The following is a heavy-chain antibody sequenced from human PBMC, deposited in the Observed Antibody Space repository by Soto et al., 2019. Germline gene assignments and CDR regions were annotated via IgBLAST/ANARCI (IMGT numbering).Heavy chain of an antibody. CDR3: AKDFLRFGVGVDY. Sequence: EVQLLESGGGLVQPGGSLRLSCAASGFTFSSYAMSWVRQAPWKGLAWVSAISGSVGSTYYADSVKGRFTISRDNSKNTLYLQMKSLRHEDTAVYYCAKDFLRFGVGVDYWGQVNMVTVAS. D-gene: IGHD3-10*01. CDR2: ISGSVGST. J-gene: IGHJ4*02. V-gene: IGHV3-23*01. CDR1: GFTFSSYA.